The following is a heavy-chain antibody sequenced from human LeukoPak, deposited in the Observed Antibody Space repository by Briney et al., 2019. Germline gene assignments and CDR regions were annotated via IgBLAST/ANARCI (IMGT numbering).Heavy chain of an antibody. CDR1: GFSLSHHG. J-gene: IGHJ3*01. CDR3: AKEVTVQHNSGWYPGAVDGSDV. D-gene: IGHD6-19*01. V-gene: IGHV3-30*18. Sequence: PGGSLRLSCAASGFSLSHHGMHWVRQAPGRGLEWLAVISFDGNTKFYADSVKGRFTISRDNSKSTLFLQMNSLRAEDTALYFCAKEVTVQHNSGWYPGAVDGSDVWGHGTTVIVS. CDR2: ISFDGNTK.